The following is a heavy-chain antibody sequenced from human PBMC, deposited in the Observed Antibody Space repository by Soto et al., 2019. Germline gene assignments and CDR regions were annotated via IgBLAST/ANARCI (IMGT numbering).Heavy chain of an antibody. CDR2: IYYSGST. J-gene: IGHJ4*02. V-gene: IGHV4-39*01. D-gene: IGHD2-15*01. CDR3: ARQRWDCSGGSCYSGFDY. CDR1: GGSISSSSYY. Sequence: PSETLSLTCTVSGGSISSSSYYWGWIRQPPGKGLEWIGSIYYSGSTYYNPSLKSRVTISVDTSKNQFSLKLSSVTAADTAVYYCARQRWDCSGGSCYSGFDYWGQGTLVTVSS.